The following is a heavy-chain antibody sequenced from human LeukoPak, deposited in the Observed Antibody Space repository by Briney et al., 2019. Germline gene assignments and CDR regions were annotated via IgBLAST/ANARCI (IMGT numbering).Heavy chain of an antibody. CDR3: ARDDCGDTCYPGGY. CDR1: GYIFTKYV. CDR2: IKAGNGDT. J-gene: IGHJ4*02. V-gene: IGHV1-3*01. D-gene: IGHD2-21*01. Sequence: GASVKVSCKASGYIFTKYVVHWVRQAPGQRPEWMGWIKAGNGDTKYSQNFQDRLTITRDTSASTVYMELSSLTSEGTALYYCARDDCGDTCYPGGYWGPGTLVTVSS.